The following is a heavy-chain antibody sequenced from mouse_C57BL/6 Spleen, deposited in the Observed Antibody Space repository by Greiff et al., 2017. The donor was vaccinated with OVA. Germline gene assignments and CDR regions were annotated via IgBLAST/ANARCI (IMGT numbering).Heavy chain of an antibody. J-gene: IGHJ4*01. CDR2: IYPGDGDT. V-gene: IGHV1-80*01. CDR1: GYAFSSYW. CDR3: ARDPNYYAMDY. Sequence: VQLQQSGAELVKPGASVKISCKASGYAFSSYWMNWVKQRPGKGLEWIGQIYPGDGDTNYNGKFKGKATLTADKSSSTAYMQLSSLTSEDSAVYFCARDPNYYAMDYWGQGTSVTVSS.